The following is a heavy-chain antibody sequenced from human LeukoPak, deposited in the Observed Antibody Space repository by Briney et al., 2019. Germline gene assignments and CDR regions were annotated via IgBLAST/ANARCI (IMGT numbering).Heavy chain of an antibody. V-gene: IGHV4-34*01. CDR1: GGSFSGYY. D-gene: IGHD2-2*01. J-gene: IGHJ6*02. Sequence: SSETLSLTCAVYGGSFSGYYWSWIRQPPGKGLEWIGEINHSGSTNYNPSLKSRVTISVDTSKNQFSLKLSSVTAADTAVYYCARGDIVVVPAAISARGYYSYGMDVWGQGTTVTVSS. CDR3: ARGDIVVVPAAISARGYYSYGMDV. CDR2: INHSGST.